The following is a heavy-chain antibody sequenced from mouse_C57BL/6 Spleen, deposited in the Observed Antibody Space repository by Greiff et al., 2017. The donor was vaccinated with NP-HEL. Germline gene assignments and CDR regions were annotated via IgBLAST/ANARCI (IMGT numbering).Heavy chain of an antibody. CDR2: IDPSDSET. CDR3: ALVYYYGSSPDY. Sequence: VQLQQSGAELVRPGSSVKLSCKASGYTFTSYWMHWVKQRPIQGLEWIGNIDPSDSETHYNQKFKDKATLTVDNSSSTAYMQLSSLTSEDSAVYYCALVYYYGSSPDYWGQGTTLTVAS. V-gene: IGHV1-52*01. D-gene: IGHD1-1*01. CDR1: GYTFTSYW. J-gene: IGHJ2*01.